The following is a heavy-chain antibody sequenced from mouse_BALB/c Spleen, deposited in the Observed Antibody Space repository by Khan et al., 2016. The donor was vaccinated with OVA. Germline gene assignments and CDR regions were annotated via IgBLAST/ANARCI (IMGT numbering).Heavy chain of an antibody. CDR2: INPCDGDT. J-gene: IGHJ3*01. V-gene: IGHV1S81*02. CDR1: GYTFTSYY. CDR3: KRSGYGSFAY. D-gene: IGHD2-2*01. Sequence: QVQLKQSGAELVKPGASVKLSCKASGYTFTSYYMYWVKQRPGQGLEWIGEINPCDGDTNSNQKFKSKATLTVDKSSNTAYMQLSSLASEDSAVYCCKRSGYGSFAYWGQGTLVTVSA.